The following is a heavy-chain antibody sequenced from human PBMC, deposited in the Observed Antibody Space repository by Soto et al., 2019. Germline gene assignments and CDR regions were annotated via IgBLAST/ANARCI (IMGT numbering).Heavy chain of an antibody. CDR3: AGEVIPLTTDWYFDL. D-gene: IGHD4-17*01. V-gene: IGHV4-30-4*01. Sequence: QLQLRESGPGLVKPSETLSLTCTVSGGSISGGVGGLYYWSWIRQPPGKGLEWIGYIYDSGSTYYTPALKSRVTISVYTAKNQFSLRLSAVTAADTAVYYCAGEVIPLTTDWYFDLWGRGTLVTVSS. J-gene: IGHJ2*01. CDR2: IYDSGST. CDR1: GGSISGGVGGLYY.